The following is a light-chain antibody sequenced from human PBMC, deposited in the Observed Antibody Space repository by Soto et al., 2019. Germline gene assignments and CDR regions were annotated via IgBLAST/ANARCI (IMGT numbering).Light chain of an antibody. Sequence: EIVLTQSPGTLSLSPGERATLSCRASQSVSSSYLAWYQQKPGQAPRLLIYDASRRASGVPARFSGSGSGTDFTLTISSLEPEDFALYYCQQRSNWPITFGQVTRPGIK. J-gene: IGKJ5*01. V-gene: IGKV3D-20*02. CDR2: DAS. CDR3: QQRSNWPIT. CDR1: QSVSSSY.